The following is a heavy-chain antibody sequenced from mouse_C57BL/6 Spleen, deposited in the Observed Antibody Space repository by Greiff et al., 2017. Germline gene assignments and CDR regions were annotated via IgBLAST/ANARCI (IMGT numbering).Heavy chain of an antibody. D-gene: IGHD2-1*01. CDR1: GYTFTSYW. CDR3: ARFYYGNYGDY. J-gene: IGHJ2*01. CDR2: IDPSDSET. V-gene: IGHV1-52*01. Sequence: QVQLQQPGAELVRPGSSVKLSCKASGYTFTSYWMHWVKQRPIQGLEWIGNIDPSDSETHYNQKFKDKATLTVDKSSSTAYMQLSSLTSEDSAVYYCARFYYGNYGDYWGQGTTLTVSS.